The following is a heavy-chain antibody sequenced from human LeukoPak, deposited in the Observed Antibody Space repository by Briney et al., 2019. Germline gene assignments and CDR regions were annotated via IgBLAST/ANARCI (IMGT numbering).Heavy chain of an antibody. CDR1: GFTFSSYS. CDR2: ISSSSSYI. D-gene: IGHD2-15*01. CDR3: ARDEVVVAANYFDY. Sequence: GGSLRLSCAASGFTFSSYSMNWVRQAPGKGLEWVSSISSSSSYIYYADSVKGRFTISRDNAKNSLYLQMNSLRAEDTAVYYRARDEVVVAANYFDYWGQGTLVTVSS. J-gene: IGHJ4*02. V-gene: IGHV3-21*01.